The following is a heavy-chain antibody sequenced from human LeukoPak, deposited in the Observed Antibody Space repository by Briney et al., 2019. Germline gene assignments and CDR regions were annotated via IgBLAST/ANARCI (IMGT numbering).Heavy chain of an antibody. V-gene: IGHV5-51*01. D-gene: IGHD3-9*01. CDR3: ATSMAGYHYYFDY. J-gene: IGHJ4*02. CDR1: GYSFTSYW. CDR2: IYPGDSDT. Sequence: GESLKISCKGSGYSFTSYWIGWARQMPGKGLEWMGIIYPGDSDTRYSLSFQGQVTISADKSISTAYLQWSSLKASDTAMYYCATSMAGYHYYFDYWGQGTLVTVSS.